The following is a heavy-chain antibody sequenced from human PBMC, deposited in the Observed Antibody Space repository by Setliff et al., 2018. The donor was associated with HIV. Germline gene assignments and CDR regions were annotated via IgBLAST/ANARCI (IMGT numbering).Heavy chain of an antibody. CDR2: IYPDDSDT. D-gene: IGHD4-17*01. J-gene: IGHJ4*02. V-gene: IGHV5-51*01. CDR3: ASGPRRVTTIGYYLDY. CDR1: GYSFPTYW. Sequence: GESLKISCKGSGYSFPTYWIGWVRQMPGKGLEWMGIIYPDDSDTRYSPSFQGQVTISADKSTSTAYVQWSSLKASDTAVFYCASGPRRVTTIGYYLDYWGQGTLVTVSS.